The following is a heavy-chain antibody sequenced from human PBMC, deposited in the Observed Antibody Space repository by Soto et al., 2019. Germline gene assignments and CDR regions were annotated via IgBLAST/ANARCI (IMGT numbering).Heavy chain of an antibody. Sequence: QVQLVQSGAEMKKPGASVKVSCKASGYTFTSYGISWVRQAPGQGLEWMGWISAYNGNTNYAQKFQGRVTMTTDTSASTAYRELRSMRWYETAVYSCARDPGTRSDSWGQGTLVTVSS. CDR1: GYTFTSYG. CDR2: ISAYNGNT. V-gene: IGHV1-18*01. D-gene: IGHD3-10*01. CDR3: ARDPGTRSDS. J-gene: IGHJ4*02.